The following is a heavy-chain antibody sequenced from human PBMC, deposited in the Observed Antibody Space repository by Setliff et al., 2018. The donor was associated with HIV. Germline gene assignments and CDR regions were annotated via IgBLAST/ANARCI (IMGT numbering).Heavy chain of an antibody. CDR2: IYTSGST. D-gene: IGHD6-6*01. CDR1: GGSISSGTSY. CDR3: ARDRGSSYYYYYYMDV. Sequence: SETLSLTCTVSGGSISSGTSYWSWIRQPAGKGLEWIGRIYTSGSTNYNPSLKSRVSISVDTSKNQFSLKLSSVTAADTAVYYCARDRGSSYYYYYYMDVWGKGTTVTVSS. J-gene: IGHJ6*03. V-gene: IGHV4-61*02.